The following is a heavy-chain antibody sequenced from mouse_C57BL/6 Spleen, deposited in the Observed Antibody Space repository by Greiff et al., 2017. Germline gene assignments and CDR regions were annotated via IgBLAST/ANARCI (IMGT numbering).Heavy chain of an antibody. CDR2: IYPGSGST. CDR3: ARRSNWAFYWYFDV. J-gene: IGHJ1*03. V-gene: IGHV1-55*01. Sequence: QVQLQQSGAELVKPGASVKMSCKASGYTFTSYWITWVKQRPGQGLEWIGDIYPGSGSTNYNEKFKSKATLTVDTSSSTAYMQLSILTSEDSAVYYCARRSNWAFYWYFDVWGTGTTVTVSS. D-gene: IGHD4-1*01. CDR1: GYTFTSYW.